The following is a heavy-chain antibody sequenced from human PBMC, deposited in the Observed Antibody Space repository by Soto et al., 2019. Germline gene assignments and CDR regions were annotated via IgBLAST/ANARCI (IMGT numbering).Heavy chain of an antibody. V-gene: IGHV1-3*01. J-gene: IGHJ3*02. Sequence: ASVKVSCKASGYTFTNYAMHWVRQAPGQRLEWMGWINAGNGNTKYSQKFQGRVTITRDTSASTAYMELNSLRAEDTAVYYCARDRGTYCSGGSCPTSPDAFDIWGQGTMVTVS. D-gene: IGHD2-15*01. CDR2: INAGNGNT. CDR1: GYTFTNYA. CDR3: ARDRGTYCSGGSCPTSPDAFDI.